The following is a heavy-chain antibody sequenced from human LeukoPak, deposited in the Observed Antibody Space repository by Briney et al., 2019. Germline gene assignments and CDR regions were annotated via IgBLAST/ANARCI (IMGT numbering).Heavy chain of an antibody. D-gene: IGHD5-18*01. CDR3: ARALRGYSYGYDY. J-gene: IGHJ4*02. Sequence: PSETLSLTCTVSGGSISSGGYYWSWIRQHPGKGLEWIGYIYYSGSTYYNPSLKSRVTISVDASKNQFSLKLSSVTAADTAVYYCARALRGYSYGYDYWGQGTLVTVSS. V-gene: IGHV4-31*03. CDR2: IYYSGST. CDR1: GGSISSGGYY.